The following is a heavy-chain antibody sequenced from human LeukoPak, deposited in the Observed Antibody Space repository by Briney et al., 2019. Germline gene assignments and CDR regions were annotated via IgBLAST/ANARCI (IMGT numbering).Heavy chain of an antibody. D-gene: IGHD3-22*01. CDR2: IDTDGSTT. V-gene: IGHV3-74*01. J-gene: IGHJ4*02. CDR3: ARDHTSGYIPLGY. CDR1: RFTFSSYW. Sequence: GGSLRLPCAASRFTFSSYWMHWVRQAPEKGLVWVSRIDTDGSTTNYADSVKGRFTISRDNAKNTLYLQMNSLRAEDTGVYFCARDHTSGYIPLGYWGQGTLVTVSS.